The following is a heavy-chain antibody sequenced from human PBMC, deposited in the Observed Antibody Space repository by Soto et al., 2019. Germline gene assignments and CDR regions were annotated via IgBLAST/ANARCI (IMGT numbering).Heavy chain of an antibody. CDR3: ARRGYYAISAFDI. J-gene: IGHJ3*02. Sequence: SETLSLTCTVSGGSISSSSYYWGWISQPPGKGLEWIGSIYYSGSTYYNPSLKSRVTISVDTSKSQLSLKLSSVTAADTAVYYCARRGYYAISAFDIWGQGTMVTVSS. D-gene: IGHD2-8*01. CDR2: IYYSGST. CDR1: GGSISSSSYY. V-gene: IGHV4-39*01.